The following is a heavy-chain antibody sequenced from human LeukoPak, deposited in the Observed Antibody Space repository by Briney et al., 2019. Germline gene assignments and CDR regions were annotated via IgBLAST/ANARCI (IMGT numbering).Heavy chain of an antibody. V-gene: IGHV3-7*01. CDR3: ARFVVVPAKYSSSWGHSDY. D-gene: IGHD2-2*01. CDR1: GFTFSSYG. J-gene: IGHJ4*02. CDR2: IKQDGSEK. Sequence: QAGGSLRLSCAASGFTFSSYGMSWVRQAPGKGLEWVANIKQDGSEKYYVDSVKGRFTISRDNAKNSLYLQMNSLRVEDTAVYYCARFVVVPAKYSSSWGHSDYWGQGTLVTVSS.